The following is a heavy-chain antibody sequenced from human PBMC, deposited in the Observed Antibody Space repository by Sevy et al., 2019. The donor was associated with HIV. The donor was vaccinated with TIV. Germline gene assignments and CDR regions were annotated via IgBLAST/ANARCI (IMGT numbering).Heavy chain of an antibody. Sequence: GGSLRLSCAASGFTFSNYGMHWVRQAPGKGLEWVAVIWYDGINRYYADSVKGRFTISRDNSKNTLYLQMNSLRAEDTAVYYCARDNLLPIMVSMVRGALSYDFDYWGQGTLVTVSS. CDR2: IWYDGINR. D-gene: IGHD3-10*01. J-gene: IGHJ4*02. V-gene: IGHV3-33*01. CDR1: GFTFSNYG. CDR3: ARDNLLPIMVSMVRGALSYDFDY.